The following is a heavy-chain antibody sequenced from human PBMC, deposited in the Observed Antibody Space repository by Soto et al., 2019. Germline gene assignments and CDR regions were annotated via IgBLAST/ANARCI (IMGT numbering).Heavy chain of an antibody. CDR3: ARASLGYCSSTSCYASPMNYYYYGMDV. CDR2: IYYSGST. CDR1: GGSSSRYY. D-gene: IGHD2-2*03. V-gene: IGHV4-59*12. Sequence: TCTVGGGSSSRYYWSCIRKHPGKGLERIGYIYYSGSTNYNPSLKSRVTISVDTSKNQFSLKLSSVTAADTAVYYCARASLGYCSSTSCYASPMNYYYYGMDVWGQGTTVTVSS. J-gene: IGHJ6*02.